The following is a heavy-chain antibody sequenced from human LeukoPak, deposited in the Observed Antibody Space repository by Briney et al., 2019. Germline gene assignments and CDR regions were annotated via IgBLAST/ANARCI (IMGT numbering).Heavy chain of an antibody. Sequence: GGSLRLSCAASGFTFSSYYLHWVRQAPAKALEWVAVISYDGSNKYYADSVKGRFTISRDNSKNTLYLQMNSLRADDTAVYYCAKDPKYSSGWLHNWFDPWGQGTLVTVSS. CDR3: AKDPKYSSGWLHNWFDP. J-gene: IGHJ5*02. CDR2: ISYDGSNK. D-gene: IGHD6-19*01. V-gene: IGHV3-30*18. CDR1: GFTFSSYY.